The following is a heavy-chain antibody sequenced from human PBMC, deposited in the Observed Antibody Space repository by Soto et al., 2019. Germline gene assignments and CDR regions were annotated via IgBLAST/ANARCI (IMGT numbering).Heavy chain of an antibody. Sequence: QVQLVQSGAEVKKPGSSVKVSCKASGGTFSSYGISWVRQAPGQGLEWMGGIIPIFGTANYAQKFQGRVTITADESTSTAYMELSSLRSEDTAVYYCARDTGEGFGHYYYGMDVWGQGTTVTVSS. CDR2: IIPIFGTA. D-gene: IGHD2-8*02. V-gene: IGHV1-69*12. CDR3: ARDTGEGFGHYYYGMDV. J-gene: IGHJ6*02. CDR1: GGTFSSYG.